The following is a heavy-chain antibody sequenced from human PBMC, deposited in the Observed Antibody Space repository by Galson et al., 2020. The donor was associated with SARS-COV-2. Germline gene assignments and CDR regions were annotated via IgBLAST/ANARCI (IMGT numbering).Heavy chain of an antibody. D-gene: IGHD3-10*01. CDR2: ISGSGGST. V-gene: IGHV3-23*01. Sequence: GGSLRLSCAASGFTFSSYAMSWVRQAPGKGLEWVSAISGSGGSTYYADSVKGRFTISRDNSKNTLYLQMNSLRAEDTAVYYCACNPPVVWFGESTIPYNWFDPWGQGTLVTVSS. CDR1: GFTFSSYA. CDR3: ACNPPVVWFGESTIPYNWFDP. J-gene: IGHJ5*02.